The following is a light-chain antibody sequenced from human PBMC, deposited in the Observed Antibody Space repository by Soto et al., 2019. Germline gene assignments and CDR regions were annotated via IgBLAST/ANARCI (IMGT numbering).Light chain of an antibody. CDR3: QQYGSSPTWT. CDR2: GAS. CDR1: QSVSSSY. J-gene: IGKJ1*01. Sequence: IVLTQSPGTLSFSPGERATLSCRAIQSVSSSYLAWYQQKPGQAPRLLIYGASSRATGIPDRFSGSGSGTDFTLTISRLEPEDFAVYYCQQYGSSPTWTFGQGTKVDIK. V-gene: IGKV3-20*01.